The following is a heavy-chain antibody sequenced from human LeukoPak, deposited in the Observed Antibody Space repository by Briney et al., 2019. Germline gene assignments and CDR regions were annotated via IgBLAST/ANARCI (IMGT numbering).Heavy chain of an antibody. J-gene: IGHJ4*02. CDR3: AMDSSWLPLKFDY. Sequence: GGSLRLSCTTPKFNFHNYGLTWVRQAPGKGLEWVSAVSGSGDSTYYADSVKGRFTISRDNSKNTLYLQMNSLRAEDTAVYYCAMDSSWLPLKFDYWGQGTLVTVST. CDR1: KFNFHNYG. V-gene: IGHV3-23*01. CDR2: VSGSGDST. D-gene: IGHD5-24*01.